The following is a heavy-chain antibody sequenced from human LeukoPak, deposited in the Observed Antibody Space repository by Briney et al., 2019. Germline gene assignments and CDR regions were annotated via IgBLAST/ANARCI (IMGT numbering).Heavy chain of an antibody. D-gene: IGHD1/OR15-1a*01. Sequence: GGSLRLSCAASGFTFTTYAMSWVRQAPGKGLESVSTIANDGGSTYYADSVKGRFTISRDNSKNTVYLQMNSLRAEDMAVYYCAKSHSVEQRGYFDYWGQGTLVPVSS. V-gene: IGHV3-23*01. CDR3: AKSHSVEQRGYFDY. CDR2: IANDGGST. CDR1: GFTFTTYA. J-gene: IGHJ4*02.